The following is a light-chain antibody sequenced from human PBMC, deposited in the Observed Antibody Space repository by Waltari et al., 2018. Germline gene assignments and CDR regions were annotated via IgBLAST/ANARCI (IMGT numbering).Light chain of an antibody. V-gene: IGKV3-11*01. J-gene: IGKJ3*01. CDR1: QSVSSY. CDR2: DAS. CDR3: QQRSNCP. Sequence: EIVLTQSPATLSLSPGDRATLPCRASQSVSSYLAWYQQKPGQAPRLLIYDASNRATGIPARFSGSGSGTDFTLTISSLEPEDFAVYYCQQRSNCPFGPGTKVDIK.